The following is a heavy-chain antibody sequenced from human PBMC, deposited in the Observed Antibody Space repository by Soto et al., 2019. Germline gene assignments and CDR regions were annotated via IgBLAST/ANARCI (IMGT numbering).Heavy chain of an antibody. CDR1: GFTFSSYA. Sequence: GGSLRLSCSASGFTFSSYAMHWVRQAPGKGLEYVSAISSNGGSTYYADSVKGRFTISRDNSKNTLYLQMSSLRAEDTAVYYCVKVGYCSGGSCYSFDYWGQGTLVTVSS. D-gene: IGHD2-15*01. CDR3: VKVGYCSGGSCYSFDY. V-gene: IGHV3-64D*06. CDR2: ISSNGGST. J-gene: IGHJ4*02.